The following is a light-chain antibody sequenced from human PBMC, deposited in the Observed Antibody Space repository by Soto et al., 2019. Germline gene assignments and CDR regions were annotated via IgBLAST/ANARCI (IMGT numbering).Light chain of an antibody. CDR3: QQSYSPPIP. J-gene: IGKJ5*01. CDR2: AAS. CDR1: HSISFY. Sequence: DIQMTQSTSSLSASVGDIVTITCRASHSISFYLNWYQQKPGNAPKVLIYAASNLQTGVPSRLSGSGSGTDFTLTINSLQPEDFAPYSCQQSYSPPIPFGQGTRPE. V-gene: IGKV1-39*01.